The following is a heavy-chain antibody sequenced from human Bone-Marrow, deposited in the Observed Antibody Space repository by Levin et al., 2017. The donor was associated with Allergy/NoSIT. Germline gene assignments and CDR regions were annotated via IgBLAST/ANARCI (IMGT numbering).Heavy chain of an antibody. CDR1: GFTFSSYS. CDR2: ISSSSSYI. V-gene: IGHV3-21*01. Sequence: GESLKISCAASGFTFSSYSMNWVRQAPGKGLEWVSSISSSSSYIYYADSVKGRFTISRDNAKNSLYLQMNSLRAEDTAVYYCARGVASRVYRYWFDPWGQGTLVTVSS. D-gene: IGHD6-13*01. CDR3: ARGVASRVYRYWFDP. J-gene: IGHJ5*02.